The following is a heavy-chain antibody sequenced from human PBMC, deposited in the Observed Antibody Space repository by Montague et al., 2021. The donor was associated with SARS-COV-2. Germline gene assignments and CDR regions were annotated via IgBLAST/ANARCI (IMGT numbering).Heavy chain of an antibody. CDR2: INHSGST. V-gene: IGHV4-34*01. Sequence: SETLSLTCTVSGGSISSYYWSWIRQPPGKGLEWIGEINHSGSTNYNPSLKSRVTISVDTSKNQFSLKLSSVTAADTAVYYCARGWGYYDSSGYLLFDYWGQGTLVTVSS. D-gene: IGHD3-22*01. CDR3: ARGWGYYDSSGYLLFDY. J-gene: IGHJ4*02. CDR1: GGSISSYY.